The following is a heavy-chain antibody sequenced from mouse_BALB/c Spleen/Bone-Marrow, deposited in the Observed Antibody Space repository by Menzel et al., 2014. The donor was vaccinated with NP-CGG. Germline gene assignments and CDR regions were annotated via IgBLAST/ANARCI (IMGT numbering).Heavy chain of an antibody. CDR1: GFTFSDYY. V-gene: IGHV5-4*02. CDR3: ANYYGSTWFAY. CDR2: ISDGGSYT. J-gene: IGHJ3*01. Sequence: DVQLVESGGGLVKPGGSLKLSRAASGFTFSDYYMYWVRQTPERRLEWVATISDGGSYTYYPDSVKGRFTISRDNAKNSLYLQMSSLKSEDTAMYYCANYYGSTWFAYWGQGTLVTVSA. D-gene: IGHD1-1*01.